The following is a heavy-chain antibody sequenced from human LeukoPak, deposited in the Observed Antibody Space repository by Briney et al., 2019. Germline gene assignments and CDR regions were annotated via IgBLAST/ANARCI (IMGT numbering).Heavy chain of an antibody. CDR2: IYYSGST. CDR3: PRLIKGERSYSYYYGMDV. J-gene: IGHJ6*02. V-gene: IGHV4-59*01. CDR1: GGSISSYY. Sequence: PSETLSLTCTVSGGSISSYYWSWIRQPPGMGLEWIGYIYYSGSTNYNPSLKSRVTISVDTSKNQFSLKLSSVTAADSAVYYCPRLIKGERSYSYYYGMDVWGQGTTVTVSS. D-gene: IGHD1-26*01.